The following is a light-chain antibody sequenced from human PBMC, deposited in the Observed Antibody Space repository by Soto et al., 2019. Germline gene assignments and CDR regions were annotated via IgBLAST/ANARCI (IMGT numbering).Light chain of an antibody. CDR1: QSVSSSY. CDR2: SAS. CDR3: QQFSSSSYT. J-gene: IGKJ2*01. Sequence: DIVVTQSPGALSLSPGDRATLSCRASQSVSSSYLAWYQQKPGQPPRLLIYSASSRATGIPDRFSCSGSGTDFTLTISRLEPEDFAVYYCQQFSSSSYTFGQGTKLEIK. V-gene: IGKV3-20*01.